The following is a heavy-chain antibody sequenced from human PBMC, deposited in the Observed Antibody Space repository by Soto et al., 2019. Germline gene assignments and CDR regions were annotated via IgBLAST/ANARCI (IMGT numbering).Heavy chain of an antibody. CDR2: ISGSGGST. J-gene: IGHJ4*02. Sequence: GGSLRLSCAASGFTFSSYAMSWVRQAPGKGLEWVSAISGSGGSTYYADSVKGRFTISRDNSKNTLYLQMNSLRAEDTAVYYCAKDRKRRDGYNYFDYWGQGTLVTVSS. CDR3: AKDRKRRDGYNYFDY. D-gene: IGHD5-12*01. CDR1: GFTFSSYA. V-gene: IGHV3-23*01.